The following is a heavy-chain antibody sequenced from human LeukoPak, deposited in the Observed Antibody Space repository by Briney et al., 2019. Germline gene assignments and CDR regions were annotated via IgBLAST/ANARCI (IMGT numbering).Heavy chain of an antibody. CDR2: IYSSSST. D-gene: IGHD5-18*01. Sequence: PSQTLSLTCTVSGGSISRGSYYGSWIRQPAGKVLECIGRIYSSSSTNYNPSLQSRVTISVDTSKNQSSLKLRSVTAADTAVYYCARGPGYSYTFDYWGQGTLVTVSS. CDR1: GGSISRGSYY. V-gene: IGHV4-61*02. J-gene: IGHJ4*02. CDR3: ARGPGYSYTFDY.